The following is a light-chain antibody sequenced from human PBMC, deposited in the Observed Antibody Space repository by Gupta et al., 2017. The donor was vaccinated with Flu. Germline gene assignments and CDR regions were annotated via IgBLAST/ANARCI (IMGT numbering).Light chain of an antibody. V-gene: IGKV3-20*01. Sequence: LMLTQPPVSLALSPGERATLSCRASQSVGSSYLAWYQQKPGQAPSLLIYGASSRATGIPDRFSGSGSGTDFTLTISRLEPEDFAVYYCQKYGTSPLTFGGGTKVEI. CDR3: QKYGTSPLT. CDR1: QSVGSSY. CDR2: GAS. J-gene: IGKJ4*01.